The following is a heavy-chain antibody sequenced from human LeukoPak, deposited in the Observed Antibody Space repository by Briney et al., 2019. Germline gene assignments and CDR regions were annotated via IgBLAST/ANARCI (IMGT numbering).Heavy chain of an antibody. V-gene: IGHV3-53*01. D-gene: IGHD5-18*01. CDR3: ARDAVDTANAV. Sequence: GGSLRLSCAASGFTVSSNYMSWVRQAPGKGLEWVSFIYSGGNTYYADSVKRRFTISSDHSKHTPHLQMNSLRAEDTAVYYCARDAVDTANAVWGQGTTVTVSS. CDR2: IYSGGNT. CDR1: GFTVSSNY. J-gene: IGHJ6*02.